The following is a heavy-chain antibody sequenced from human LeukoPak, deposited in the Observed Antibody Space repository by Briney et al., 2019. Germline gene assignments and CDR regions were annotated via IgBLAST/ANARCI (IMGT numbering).Heavy chain of an antibody. CDR2: INPNSGGT. CDR1: GYTFTAYY. J-gene: IGHJ4*02. CDR3: ACNSYYYDSSGYYWALDY. D-gene: IGHD3-22*01. V-gene: IGHV1-2*06. Sequence: ASVKVSCKASGYTFTAYYIHWVRQAPGQGLEWMGRINPNSGGTNYAQKFQGRVTMTRDTSISTAYMELSRLKSDDTAVYYCACNSYYYDSSGYYWALDYWGQGTLVTVSS.